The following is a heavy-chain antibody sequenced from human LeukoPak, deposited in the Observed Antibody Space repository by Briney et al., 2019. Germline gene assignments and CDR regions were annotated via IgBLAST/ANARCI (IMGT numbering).Heavy chain of an antibody. D-gene: IGHD3-22*01. Sequence: SETLSLTCTVSGGSISSYYWSWIRQPPGKGLEWIGYIYYSGSTNYNPSLKSRVTISVDTSKNQFSLKLSSVTAADTAVYYCAGRDYYDSSGYHDAFDIWGQGTMDTVSS. V-gene: IGHV4-59*01. CDR3: AGRDYYDSSGYHDAFDI. J-gene: IGHJ3*02. CDR1: GGSISSYY. CDR2: IYYSGST.